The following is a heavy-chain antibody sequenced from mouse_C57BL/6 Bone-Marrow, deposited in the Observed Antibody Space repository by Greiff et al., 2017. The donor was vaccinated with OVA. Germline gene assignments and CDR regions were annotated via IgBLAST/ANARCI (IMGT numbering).Heavy chain of an antibody. V-gene: IGHV5-15*01. Sequence: EVMLVESGGGLVQPGGSLKLSCAASGFTFSDYGMAWVRQAPRTGPEWVAFISNLAYSIYYADTVTGRFTISRENAKNTLYLEMSSLRSEDTAMYYGARRGDYYSNYGFAYWGQGPLVTVSA. CDR3: ARRGDYYSNYGFAY. J-gene: IGHJ3*01. D-gene: IGHD2-5*01. CDR2: ISNLAYSI. CDR1: GFTFSDYG.